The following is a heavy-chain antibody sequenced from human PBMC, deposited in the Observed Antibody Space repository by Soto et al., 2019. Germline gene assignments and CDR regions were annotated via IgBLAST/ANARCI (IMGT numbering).Heavy chain of an antibody. V-gene: IGHV4-59*01. D-gene: IGHD1-26*01. CDR2: IYYSGST. Sequence: QVQLQESGPGLVKPSETLSLTCTVSGGSISSYYWSWIRQPPGKGLEWLGYIYYSGSTNYNPSLKSRVPISVDTSKNQFSLKLSSVTAADTAVYYCARPANSGSSSFDYWGQGTLVTVSS. CDR1: GGSISSYY. J-gene: IGHJ4*02. CDR3: ARPANSGSSSFDY.